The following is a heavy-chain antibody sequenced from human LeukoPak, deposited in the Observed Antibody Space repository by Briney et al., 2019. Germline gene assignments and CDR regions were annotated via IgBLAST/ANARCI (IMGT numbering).Heavy chain of an antibody. CDR2: IYTSGST. V-gene: IGHV4-4*07. CDR1: GGSISSYY. CDR3: AGDPYDILTGKYYYYYMDV. D-gene: IGHD3-9*01. J-gene: IGHJ6*03. Sequence: SETLSLTCTVSGGSISSYYWSWIRQPAGKGLEWIGRIYTSGSTNYNPSLKSRVTMSVDTSKNQFSLKLSSVTAADTAVYYCAGDPYDILTGKYYYYYMDVWGKGTTVTVSS.